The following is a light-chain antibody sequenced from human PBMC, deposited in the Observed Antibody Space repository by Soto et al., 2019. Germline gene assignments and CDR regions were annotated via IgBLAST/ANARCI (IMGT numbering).Light chain of an antibody. Sequence: QSVLTQPASVSGSPGQSITISCTGSSSDIGGYNDVSWYQQHPGRAPKLIIYDVSNRPSGVSNRFSGSKSGSTASLTISGLQAEDEADYYCSSYSSSSTLVFGGGTQLTVL. CDR1: SSDIGGYND. J-gene: IGLJ3*02. V-gene: IGLV2-14*03. CDR3: SSYSSSSTLV. CDR2: DVS.